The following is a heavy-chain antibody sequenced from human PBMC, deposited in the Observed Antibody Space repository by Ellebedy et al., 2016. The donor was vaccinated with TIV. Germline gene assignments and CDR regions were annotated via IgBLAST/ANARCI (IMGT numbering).Heavy chain of an antibody. J-gene: IGHJ4*02. V-gene: IGHV3-74*01. D-gene: IGHD1-26*01. CDR2: INSDGSRS. CDR1: GFTFSSNW. CDR3: ARDGIVGGPTEYYFDS. Sequence: PGGSLRLSCAASGFTFSSNWMHWVRQAPGKGLVWVSRINSDGSRSTYADSVKGRFTISRDNPKHTLYGQMNSLRAEDTAVYYCARDGIVGGPTEYYFDSWGQGTLVTVSS.